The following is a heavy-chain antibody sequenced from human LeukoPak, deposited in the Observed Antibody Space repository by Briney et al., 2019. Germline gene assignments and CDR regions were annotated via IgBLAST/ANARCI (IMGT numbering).Heavy chain of an antibody. CDR1: GGSISSYY. V-gene: IGHV4-59*01. J-gene: IGHJ6*03. CDR3: ARGGGNYYYYYMDV. D-gene: IGHD2-15*01. CDR2: TYYSGST. Sequence: SETLSPTCTVSGGSISSYYWSWIRQPPGKGLEWIGYTYYSGSTNYNPSLKSRVTISVDTSKNQFSLKLSSVTAADTAVYYCARGGGNYYYYYMDVWGKGTTVTVSS.